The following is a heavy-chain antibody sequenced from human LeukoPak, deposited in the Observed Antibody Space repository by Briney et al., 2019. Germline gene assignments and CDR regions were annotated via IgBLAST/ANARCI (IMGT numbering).Heavy chain of an antibody. Sequence: SETLSLTCTVSGGSISSYYWSWIRQPPGKGLEWIGYIYYSGSTNYNPSLKSRVTISVDTSKSQFSLKLSSVTAADTAVYYCARSIRSGSSPDYFDYWGQGTLVTVSS. CDR1: GGSISSYY. D-gene: IGHD3-10*01. J-gene: IGHJ4*02. CDR3: ARSIRSGSSPDYFDY. V-gene: IGHV4-59*01. CDR2: IYYSGST.